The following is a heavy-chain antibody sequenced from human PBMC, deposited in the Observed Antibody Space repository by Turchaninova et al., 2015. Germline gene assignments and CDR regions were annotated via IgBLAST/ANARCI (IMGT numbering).Heavy chain of an antibody. V-gene: IGHV3-48*04. J-gene: IGHJ4*02. Sequence: EVQLVESGGGLVQPGGSRRLSWAASGFTFSSYSMNWVRKAPGKGLEWVSYISSSSSTIYYADSVKGRFTISRDNAKNSLYLQMNSLRAEDTAVYYCARDRTMVVWGQGTLVTVSS. CDR2: ISSSSSTI. D-gene: IGHD2-21*01. CDR1: GFTFSSYS. CDR3: ARDRTMVV.